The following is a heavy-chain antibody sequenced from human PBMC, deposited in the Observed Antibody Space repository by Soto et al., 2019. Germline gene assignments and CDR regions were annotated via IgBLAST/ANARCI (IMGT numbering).Heavy chain of an antibody. V-gene: IGHV3-53*04. Sequence: GGSLRLSCEASGFTVSSNYMSWVRQAPGKGLEWVSVIYSGGSTYYADSVKGRFTISRHNSKNTLYLQMNSLRAEDTAVYYCVKLTSGIAVAGPVDYWGQGTLVTVSS. CDR2: IYSGGST. J-gene: IGHJ4*02. D-gene: IGHD6-19*01. CDR3: VKLTSGIAVAGPVDY. CDR1: GFTVSSNY.